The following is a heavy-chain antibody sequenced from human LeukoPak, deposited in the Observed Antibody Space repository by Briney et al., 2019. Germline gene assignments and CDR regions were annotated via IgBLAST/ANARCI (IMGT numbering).Heavy chain of an antibody. CDR1: GFTFSSYA. Sequence: PGGSLRLSCAASGFTFSSYAMSWVRQAPGKGLEWVSAISGSGGGTYYADSVKGRFTISRDNSKNTLYLQMNSLRAEDTAVYYCAGSQVVVAATPFDYWGQGTLVTVSS. CDR2: ISGSGGGT. V-gene: IGHV3-23*01. D-gene: IGHD2-15*01. J-gene: IGHJ4*02. CDR3: AGSQVVVAATPFDY.